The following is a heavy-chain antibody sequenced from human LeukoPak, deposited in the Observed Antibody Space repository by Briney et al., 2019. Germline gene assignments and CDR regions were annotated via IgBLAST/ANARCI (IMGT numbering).Heavy chain of an antibody. CDR2: VSHSGNT. D-gene: IGHD7-27*01. CDR3: VREHHWGDFDF. CDR1: GGTVISGSYY. Sequence: KTSETLSLICTVSGGTVISGSYYWSWIRQPPGKELEWIGYVSHSGNTNYNPSLKSRVTISKDTSKNQFSLKLSSVTAADTAVYYCVREHHWGDFDFWGQGTLVTVSS. V-gene: IGHV4-61*01. J-gene: IGHJ4*02.